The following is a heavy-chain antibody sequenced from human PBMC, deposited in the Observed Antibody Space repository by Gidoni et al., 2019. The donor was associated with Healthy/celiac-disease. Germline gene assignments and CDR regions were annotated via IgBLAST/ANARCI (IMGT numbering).Heavy chain of an antibody. D-gene: IGHD1-26*01. V-gene: IGHV3-9*01. J-gene: IGHJ5*02. Sequence: EVQLVESGGGLVQPGRSVRLSCAAAGRTFDDYAMHWVRQAPGKGLEWVSGISWNSGSIGYADSVKGRFTISRDNAKNSLYLQMNSLRAEDTALYYCAKGRGLKWELSSWGQGTLVTVSS. CDR1: GRTFDDYA. CDR2: ISWNSGSI. CDR3: AKGRGLKWELSS.